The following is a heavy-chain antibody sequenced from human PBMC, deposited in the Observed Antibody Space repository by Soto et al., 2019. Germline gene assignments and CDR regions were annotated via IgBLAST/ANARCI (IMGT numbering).Heavy chain of an antibody. J-gene: IGHJ1*01. CDR3: ARDRIMLTFGGGSGEWGVAC. CDR2: IFYSGIA. Sequence: QVQLQESGPGLVKPSQTLSLTCTVSGDSITSGVHYWSWIRQHPGKGLEWSGDIFYSGIAYYNPSLGSRFTLSVATSRNQFSLTLSWGSGAETAVYYCARDRIMLTFGGGSGEWGVACWGQGTLVSVSS. D-gene: IGHD3-16*01. V-gene: IGHV4-31*03. CDR1: GDSITSGVHY.